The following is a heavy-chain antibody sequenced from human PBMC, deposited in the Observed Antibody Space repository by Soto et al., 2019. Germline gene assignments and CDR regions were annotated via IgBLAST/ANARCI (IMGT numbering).Heavy chain of an antibody. CDR1: GFPFSSRA. D-gene: IGHD2-21*01. CDR2: ISGSGTIT. CDR3: AECARYCGGADCRA. V-gene: IGHV3-23*01. J-gene: IGHJ4*02. Sequence: EVQLLESGGGLVQPGGSLRLSCAASGFPFSSRAMSWGRQAPGKGLEWVSAISGSGTITYYADSVKGWFNISRGTSKNTLYLQMICLRADATAVYYCAECARYCGGADCRAGGQGTLFTVSS.